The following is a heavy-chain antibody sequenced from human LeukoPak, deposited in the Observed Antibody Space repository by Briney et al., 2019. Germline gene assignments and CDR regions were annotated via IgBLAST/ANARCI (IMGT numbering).Heavy chain of an antibody. D-gene: IGHD5-12*01. CDR1: GDSVSSNSAA. Sequence: SQTLSLTCAISGDSVSSNSAAWNWIRQSPSRGLEWLGMTYYRSKWYNDYAVSVESRITINPDTSKNQFSLQLNSVTPEDTAVYYCAREPGGAGYSGYDPFDYWDQGTLVTVSS. CDR2: TYYRSKWYN. CDR3: AREPGGAGYSGYDPFDY. J-gene: IGHJ4*02. V-gene: IGHV6-1*01.